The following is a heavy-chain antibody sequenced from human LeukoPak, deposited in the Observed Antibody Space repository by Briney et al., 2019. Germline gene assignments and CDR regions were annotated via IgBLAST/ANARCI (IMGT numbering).Heavy chain of an antibody. J-gene: IGHJ6*03. CDR2: IRYDGSNK. CDR1: GFTFSSYG. V-gene: IGHV3-30*02. Sequence: PGGSLRLSCAASGFTFSSYGMHWVRQAPGKGLEWVAFIRYDGSNKYYADSVKGRFTISRDNSKNTLYLQMNSLRAEDTAVYYCARENSGYDYDYYYYYMDVWGKGTTVTVSS. CDR3: ARENSGYDYDYYYYYMDV. D-gene: IGHD5-12*01.